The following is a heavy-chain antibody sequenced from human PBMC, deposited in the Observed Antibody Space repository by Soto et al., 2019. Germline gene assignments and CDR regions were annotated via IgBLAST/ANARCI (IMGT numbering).Heavy chain of an antibody. CDR2: IYYSGST. CDR3: ARDPGSGSYYGWFDP. J-gene: IGHJ5*02. CDR1: GGSISRYY. D-gene: IGHD3-10*01. Sequence: SETLSLTCTFSGGSISRYYWNLIRQPPGKGLEWIGYIYYSGSTNYNPSLKSRVTISVDTSKNQFSLKLSSVTAADTAVYYCARDPGSGSYYGWFDPWGQGTLVTVSS. V-gene: IGHV4-59*01.